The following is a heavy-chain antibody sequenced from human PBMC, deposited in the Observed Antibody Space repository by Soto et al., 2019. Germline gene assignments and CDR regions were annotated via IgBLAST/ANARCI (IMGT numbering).Heavy chain of an antibody. CDR2: ISSSSSYI. V-gene: IGHV3-21*01. CDR3: ARDVPHGSGSFDY. D-gene: IGHD3-10*01. CDR1: GFTFSSYS. J-gene: IGHJ4*02. Sequence: EVQLVESGGGLVKPGGSLRLSCAASGFTFSSYSMNWVRQAPGKGLEWVSSISSSSSYIYYADSVKGRFTISRDNAKNSLYLQMNSLRAEDTAVYYCARDVPHGSGSFDYWGQGTLVTVSS.